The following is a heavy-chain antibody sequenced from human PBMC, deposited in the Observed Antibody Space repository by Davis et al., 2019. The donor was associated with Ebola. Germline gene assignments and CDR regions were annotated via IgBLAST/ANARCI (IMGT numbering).Heavy chain of an antibody. CDR3: ARDRYCTGGVCYAFDI. CDR1: GFTFNNYA. V-gene: IGHV3-48*02. Sequence: GESLKISCAASGFTFNNYAMSWVRQAPGKGLEWVSVISSRSTTIYYADSVKGRFTISRDNAKNSLYLQMNSLRDEDTAVYYCARDRYCTGGVCYAFDIWGQGTMVTVSS. J-gene: IGHJ3*02. CDR2: ISSRSTTI. D-gene: IGHD2-8*02.